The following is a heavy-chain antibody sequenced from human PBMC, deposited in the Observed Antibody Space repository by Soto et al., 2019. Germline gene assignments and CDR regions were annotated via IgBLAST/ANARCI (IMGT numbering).Heavy chain of an antibody. CDR1: GGSISSGDYS. Sequence: HLQLQESGSGLVKPSQTLSLTCALSGGSISSGDYSWSWIRQPPGKGLEWIGYIYRSGRTYSNPPPKGRVRISVDTSKNQFDRNLNSVNAADTAVYYCAIAGAGFGNDNWFDPWGQGILVTVSS. CDR2: IYRSGRT. J-gene: IGHJ5*02. V-gene: IGHV4-30-2*01. D-gene: IGHD3-10*01. CDR3: AIAGAGFGNDNWFDP.